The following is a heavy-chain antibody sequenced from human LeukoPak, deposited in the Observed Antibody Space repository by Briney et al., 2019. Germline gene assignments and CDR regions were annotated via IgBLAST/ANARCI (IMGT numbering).Heavy chain of an antibody. D-gene: IGHD1-26*01. V-gene: IGHV1-69*05. CDR2: IIPIFGTA. Sequence: SVKVSCKASGGTFSSYAISWVRQAPGQGLEWMGGIIPIFGTANYAQKFQGRVTITTDESTSTAYMELSSLRSEDTAVYYCARDRGIVGADLDYWGQGTLVTVSS. CDR3: ARDRGIVGADLDY. CDR1: GGTFSSYA. J-gene: IGHJ4*02.